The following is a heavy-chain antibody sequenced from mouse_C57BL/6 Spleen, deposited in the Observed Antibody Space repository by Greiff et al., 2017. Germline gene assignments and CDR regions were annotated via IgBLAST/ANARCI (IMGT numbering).Heavy chain of an antibody. CDR1: GYAFSSYW. Sequence: QVQLKESGAELVKPGASVKISCKASGYAFSSYWMNWVKQRPGKGLEWIGQIYPGDGDTNYNGKFKGKATLTADKSSSTAYMQLSSLTSEDSAVYFCAREVNGNYGTYWGQGTLVTVSA. J-gene: IGHJ3*01. CDR3: AREVNGNYGTY. CDR2: IYPGDGDT. D-gene: IGHD2-1*01. V-gene: IGHV1-80*01.